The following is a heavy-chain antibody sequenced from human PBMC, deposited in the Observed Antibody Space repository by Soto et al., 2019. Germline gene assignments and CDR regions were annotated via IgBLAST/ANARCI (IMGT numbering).Heavy chain of an antibody. CDR1: GYTFTGYY. V-gene: IGHV1-2*02. Sequence: QVQLVQSGAEVKKPGASVKVSCKASGYTFTGYYIHWVRQAPGQGLEWMGWINTNSGGTNYAQKFQGRVTMTRDTSISTAYRELSRLTSDDKAVYYCARTQTNDYWGQGTLVTVSS. J-gene: IGHJ4*02. CDR2: INTNSGGT. CDR3: ARTQTNDY.